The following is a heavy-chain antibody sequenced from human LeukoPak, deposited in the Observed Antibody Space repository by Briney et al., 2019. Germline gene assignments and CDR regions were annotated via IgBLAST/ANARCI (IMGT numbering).Heavy chain of an antibody. J-gene: IGHJ4*02. CDR3: AREGSQYLDY. CDR1: GYTFTSYY. CDR2: INPSGGST. Sequence: ASVRVSCKASGYTFTSYYMHWVRQAPGQGLEWMGIINPSGGSTSYAQKFQGRVTMTRDRSTSTVYMELSSLRSEDTAVYYCAREGSQYLDYWGQGTLVTVSS. V-gene: IGHV1-46*01.